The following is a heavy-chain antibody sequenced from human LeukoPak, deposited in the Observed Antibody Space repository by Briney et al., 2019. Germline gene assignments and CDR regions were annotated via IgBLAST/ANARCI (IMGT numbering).Heavy chain of an antibody. CDR1: GFTFSSYS. J-gene: IGHJ4*02. V-gene: IGHV3-48*04. CDR2: ISSSSSTI. CDR3: ARDMGSEQWLHHSQTEYYFDY. D-gene: IGHD6-19*01. Sequence: PGGSLRLSCAASGFTFSSYSMNWVRQAPGKGLEWVSYISSSSSTIYYADSVKGRFTISRDNAKNSLYLQMNSLRAEDTAVYYCARDMGSEQWLHHSQTEYYFDYWGQGTLVTVSS.